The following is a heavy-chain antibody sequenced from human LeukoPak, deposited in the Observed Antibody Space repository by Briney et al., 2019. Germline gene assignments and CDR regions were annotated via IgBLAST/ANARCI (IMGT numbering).Heavy chain of an antibody. D-gene: IGHD6-13*01. CDR2: IYYSGST. CDR3: ARGTAAGTTGIDY. CDR1: GGSISSYY. J-gene: IGHJ4*02. Sequence: PSETLSLTCTVSGGSISSYYWICIRQPPGKALEGIGYIYYSGSTNYNPSLKSRVTISVDTSKNQYSLKLSSVTAADTAVYYCARGTAAGTTGIDYWGQGTLVTVSS. V-gene: IGHV4-59*01.